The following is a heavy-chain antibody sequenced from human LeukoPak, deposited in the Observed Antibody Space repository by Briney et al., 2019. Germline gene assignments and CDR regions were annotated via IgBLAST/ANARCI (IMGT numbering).Heavy chain of an antibody. CDR3: ARNDWNDPWFDP. Sequence: GASVKVSCKASGYTSTGYYIHWVRQAPGQGLEWMGWLNPKSGGTNYAQKFQGRVTMTRDTIINTAYMELSRLRSDDTAVYYCARNDWNDPWFDPWGQGTLVTVSS. CDR2: LNPKSGGT. J-gene: IGHJ5*02. CDR1: GYTSTGYY. V-gene: IGHV1-2*02. D-gene: IGHD1-1*01.